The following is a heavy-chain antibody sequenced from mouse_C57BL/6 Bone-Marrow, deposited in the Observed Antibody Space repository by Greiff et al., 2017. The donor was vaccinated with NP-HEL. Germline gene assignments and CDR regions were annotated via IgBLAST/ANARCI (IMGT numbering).Heavy chain of an antibody. J-gene: IGHJ3*01. CDR3: AIPGIYDGDPSWFAY. D-gene: IGHD2-3*01. V-gene: IGHV1-26*01. CDR2: LNPNNGGT. Sequence: VQLQQSGPELVKPGASVKLSCKASGYTFTDYYMNWVKQSPGQSLEWIGDLNPNNGGTSYNQKFKGKATLTVDKSSSTAYMELRSLTSEDSAVYYCAIPGIYDGDPSWFAYWGQGTLVTVSA. CDR1: GYTFTDYY.